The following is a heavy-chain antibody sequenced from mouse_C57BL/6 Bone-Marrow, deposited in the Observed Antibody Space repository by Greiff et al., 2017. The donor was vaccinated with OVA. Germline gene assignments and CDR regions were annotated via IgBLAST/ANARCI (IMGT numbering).Heavy chain of an antibody. Sequence: EVKLMESGGGLVKPGGSLKLSCAASGFTFSDYGMHWVRQAPEKGLEWVAYISSGSSTIYYADTVKGRFTISRDNAKNTLFLQMTSLRSEDTAMYYCARPFITTVVATENAMDYWGQGTSVTVSS. J-gene: IGHJ4*01. CDR2: ISSGSSTI. CDR1: GFTFSDYG. D-gene: IGHD1-1*01. CDR3: ARPFITTVVATENAMDY. V-gene: IGHV5-17*01.